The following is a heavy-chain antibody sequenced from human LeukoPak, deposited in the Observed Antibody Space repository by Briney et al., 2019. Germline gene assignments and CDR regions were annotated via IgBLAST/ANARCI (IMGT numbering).Heavy chain of an antibody. Sequence: QPGGSLRLSCAASGFTFSHYGVHWVRQAPGKGLEWVSAISGSGGSPYYADSVKGRFTISRDNSKTTLYLQMNSLRAEDTAVYYCARGEGTGKGLRFWGQGTLVTVSS. CDR1: GFTFSHYG. V-gene: IGHV3-23*01. CDR2: ISGSGGSP. CDR3: ARGEGTGKGLRF. J-gene: IGHJ4*02. D-gene: IGHD3-10*01.